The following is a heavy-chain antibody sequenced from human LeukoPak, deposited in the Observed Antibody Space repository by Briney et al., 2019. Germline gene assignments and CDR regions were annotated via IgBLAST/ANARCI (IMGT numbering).Heavy chain of an antibody. D-gene: IGHD1-20*01. CDR1: GFTFSSYG. CDR2: IWYDGSNK. V-gene: IGHV3-33*01. J-gene: IGHJ4*02. Sequence: GSLRLSCAASGFTFSSYGMHWVRQAPGKGLEWVAVIWYDGSNKYYADSVKGRFTISRDNSKNTLYLQMNSLRAEDTAVYYCARDRVTGTTGHYFDYWGQGTLVTVSS. CDR3: ARDRVTGTTGHYFDY.